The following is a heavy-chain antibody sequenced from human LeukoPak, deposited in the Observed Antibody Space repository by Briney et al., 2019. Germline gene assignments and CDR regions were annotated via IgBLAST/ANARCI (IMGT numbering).Heavy chain of an antibody. J-gene: IGHJ4*02. CDR2: IYPRDGST. CDR3: ARDQEGFDY. V-gene: IGHV1-46*01. Sequence: ASVKVSCKASGYTFTGYYIHWVRQAPGQGLEWMGMIYPRDGSTSYAQKFQGRVTVTRDTSTSTVHMELSGPRSEDTAVYYCARDQEGFDYWGQGTLVTVSS. CDR1: GYTFTGYY.